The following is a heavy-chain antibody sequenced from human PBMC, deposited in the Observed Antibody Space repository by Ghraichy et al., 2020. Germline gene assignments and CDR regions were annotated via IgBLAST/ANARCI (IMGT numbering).Heavy chain of an antibody. Sequence: SETLSLTCTVSGDSITSAYWSWLRQSPGQGLEWIAYIRDSGTTNYNPSLKSRVTISSDTSRNQFSLRLTSLTAADTAVYYCARGAGWYPHWGQGILVTVSS. V-gene: IGHV4-4*09. CDR1: GDSITSAY. CDR2: IRDSGTT. J-gene: IGHJ4*02. CDR3: ARGAGWYPH. D-gene: IGHD6-19*01.